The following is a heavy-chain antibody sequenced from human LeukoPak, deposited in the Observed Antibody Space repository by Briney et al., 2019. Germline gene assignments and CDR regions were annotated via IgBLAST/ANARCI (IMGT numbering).Heavy chain of an antibody. V-gene: IGHV3-30-3*01. Sequence: GSLRLSCAASGFTFSSYAMHWVRQAPGKGLEWVAVISYDGSNKYYADSVKGRFTISRDNSKNTLYLQMNSLRAEDTAVYYCARDQVSTTVTTLLSFGMDVWGQGTTVTVSS. J-gene: IGHJ6*02. CDR2: ISYDGSNK. D-gene: IGHD4-11*01. CDR1: GFTFSSYA. CDR3: ARDQVSTTVTTLLSFGMDV.